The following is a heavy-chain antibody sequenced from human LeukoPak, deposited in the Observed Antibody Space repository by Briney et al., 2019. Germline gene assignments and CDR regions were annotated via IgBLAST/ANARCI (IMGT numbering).Heavy chain of an antibody. Sequence: GSLRLSCAASGFTFSSYSINWVRQAPGKGLEWVSSISNRGTYIYYADSVKGRFTISRDNAKNSLFLQMNSLRAEDTAVYYCARSGYSGYWGQGTLVTVSS. J-gene: IGHJ4*02. CDR1: GFTFSSYS. CDR3: ARSGYSGY. CDR2: ISNRGTYI. D-gene: IGHD5-12*01. V-gene: IGHV3-21*01.